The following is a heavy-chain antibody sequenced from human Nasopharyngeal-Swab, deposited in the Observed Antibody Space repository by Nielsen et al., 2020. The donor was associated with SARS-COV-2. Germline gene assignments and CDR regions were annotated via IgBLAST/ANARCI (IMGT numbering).Heavy chain of an antibody. Sequence: SETLSLTCSLNGVSFSGYHWGWIRQSPGKRLEWIGDITRSGNTNYNPALKSRVIMSVATSKDEFSLKLTAVTAADTAVYYCARVSGWYEMDVWGKGTTVTVSS. D-gene: IGHD6-19*01. CDR2: ITRSGNT. J-gene: IGHJ6*04. CDR3: ARVSGWYEMDV. CDR1: GVSFSGYH. V-gene: IGHV4-34*10.